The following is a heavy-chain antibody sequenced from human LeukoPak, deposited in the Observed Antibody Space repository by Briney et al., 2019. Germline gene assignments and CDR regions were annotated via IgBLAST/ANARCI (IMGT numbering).Heavy chain of an antibody. CDR1: GGSISSGGYS. D-gene: IGHD5-12*01. J-gene: IGHJ4*02. CDR2: IYHSGST. CDR3: ARGGGYEEVDY. Sequence: SQTLSLTCDVCGGSISSGGYSWSWIRQPPGKGLGWIGYIYHSGSTYYNPSLKSRVTISVDRSKNQFSLKLSSVTAADTAVYYCARGGGYEEVDYWGQGTLVTVSS. V-gene: IGHV4-30-2*01.